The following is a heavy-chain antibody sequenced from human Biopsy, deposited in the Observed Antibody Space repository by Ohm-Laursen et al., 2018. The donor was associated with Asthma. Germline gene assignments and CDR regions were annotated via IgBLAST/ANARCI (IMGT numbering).Heavy chain of an antibody. CDR2: VNSVFGTT. CDR3: ARKAGSCSGRTCYSLDF. D-gene: IGHD2-15*01. J-gene: IGHJ4*02. CDR1: GGTFNTYV. V-gene: IGHV1-69*01. Sequence: ESSEKVSCKSLGGTFNTYVIGWARQAPGQGLEWMGGVNSVFGTTTYPQKFQDRVTITADDSTSTVYMELSSLRSEDTAVYYCARKAGSCSGRTCYSLDFWGQGTLVTVSS.